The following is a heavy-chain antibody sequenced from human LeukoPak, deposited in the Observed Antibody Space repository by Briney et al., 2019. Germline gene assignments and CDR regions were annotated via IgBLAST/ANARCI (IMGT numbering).Heavy chain of an antibody. CDR3: ARESLDYDYVWGSSRPSRRIDY. CDR1: GGSISSGGYY. V-gene: IGHV4-31*03. J-gene: IGHJ4*02. D-gene: IGHD3-16*01. Sequence: PSETLSLTCTVSGGSISSGGYYWSWIRQHPGQGLEWIGYIYYSGSTYYNPSLKSRVTISVDTSKNQFSLKLSSVTAADTAVYYCARESLDYDYVWGSSRPSRRIDYWGQGTLVTVSS. CDR2: IYYSGST.